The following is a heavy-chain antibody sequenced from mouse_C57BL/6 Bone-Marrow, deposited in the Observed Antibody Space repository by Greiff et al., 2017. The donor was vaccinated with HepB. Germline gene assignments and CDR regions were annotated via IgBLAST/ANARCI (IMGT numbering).Heavy chain of an antibody. V-gene: IGHV5-16*01. D-gene: IGHD2-3*01. CDR3: ARDGYDGYSMDY. CDR2: INYDGSST. J-gene: IGHJ4*01. Sequence: EVQLVESEGGLVQPGSSMKLSCTASGFTFSDYYMAWVRQVPEKGLEWVANINYDGSSTYYLDSLKSRFIISRDNAKNILYLQMSSLKSEDTATYYCARDGYDGYSMDYWGQGTSVTVSS. CDR1: GFTFSDYY.